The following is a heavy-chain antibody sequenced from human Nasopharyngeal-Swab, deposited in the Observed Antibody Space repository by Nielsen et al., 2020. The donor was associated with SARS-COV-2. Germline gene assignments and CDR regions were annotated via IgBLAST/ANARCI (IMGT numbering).Heavy chain of an antibody. J-gene: IGHJ6*02. CDR1: GFTFSSYG. CDR3: AKAQQQMAYYYYGMDV. D-gene: IGHD6-13*01. Sequence: GGSLRLSCAASGFTFSSYGMHWVRQAPGKGLEWVAVISYDGSNKYYADSVKGRFTISRDNSKNTLYLQMNSLGAEDTAVYYCAKAQQQMAYYYYGMDVWGQGTTVTVSS. CDR2: ISYDGSNK. V-gene: IGHV3-30*18.